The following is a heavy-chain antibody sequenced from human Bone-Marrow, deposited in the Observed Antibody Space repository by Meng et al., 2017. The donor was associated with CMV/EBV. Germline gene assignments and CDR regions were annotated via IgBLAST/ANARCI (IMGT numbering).Heavy chain of an antibody. Sequence: GGSLRLSCAASGFTFSSYGMHWVRQAPGKGLEWVAFIRYDGSNKYYADSVKGRFTISRDNSKNTLYLQMNSLRAEDTAVYYCAKEGAGGKQLLVQKKTLDYWGQGTLVTVSS. CDR2: IRYDGSNK. D-gene: IGHD6-13*01. V-gene: IGHV3-30*02. CDR1: GFTFSSYG. CDR3: AKEGAGGKQLLVQKKTLDY. J-gene: IGHJ4*02.